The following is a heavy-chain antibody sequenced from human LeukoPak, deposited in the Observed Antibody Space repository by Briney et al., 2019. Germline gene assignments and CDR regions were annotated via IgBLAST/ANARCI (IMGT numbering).Heavy chain of an antibody. CDR2: IYYSGST. Sequence: SETLSLTCTVSGGSISSYHWSWIWQPPGKGLEWIGYIYYSGSTNYNPSLKSRVTISVDTSKNQFSLKLSSVTAADTAVYYCARGRGAELDYWGQGTLVTVSS. CDR1: GGSISSYH. CDR3: ARGRGAELDY. D-gene: IGHD3-10*01. V-gene: IGHV4-59*08. J-gene: IGHJ4*02.